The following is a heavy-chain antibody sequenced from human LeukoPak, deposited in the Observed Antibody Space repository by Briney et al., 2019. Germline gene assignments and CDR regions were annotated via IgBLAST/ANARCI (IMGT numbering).Heavy chain of an antibody. Sequence: GASVKVSCKASGGTFSSYAISWVRQAPGQGLEWMGGIIPIFGTANYAQKFQGRVTITADESTSTAYMELSSLRSEDTAVYYCARDRRARRDGYNYDAFDIWGQGTMVTVSS. V-gene: IGHV1-69*13. CDR3: ARDRRARRDGYNYDAFDI. J-gene: IGHJ3*02. CDR1: GGTFSSYA. CDR2: IIPIFGTA. D-gene: IGHD5-24*01.